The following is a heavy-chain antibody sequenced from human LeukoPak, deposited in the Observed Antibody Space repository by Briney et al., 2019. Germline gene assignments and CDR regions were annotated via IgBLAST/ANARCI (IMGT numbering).Heavy chain of an antibody. V-gene: IGHV3-48*04. CDR2: ISSTSSTI. CDR1: GFAFSSYT. D-gene: IGHD6-13*01. CDR3: ARDGSSSWYLGYNWFDP. J-gene: IGHJ5*02. Sequence: GGSLRLSCAASGFAFSSYTMNWVRQAPGKGLEWVSYISSTSSTIYYADSVKGRFTISRDNAKNSLYLQMNSLRAEDTAVYYCARDGSSSWYLGYNWFDPWGQGTLVTVSS.